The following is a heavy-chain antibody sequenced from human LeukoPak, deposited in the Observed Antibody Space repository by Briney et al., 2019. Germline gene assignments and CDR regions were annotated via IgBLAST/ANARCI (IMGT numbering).Heavy chain of an antibody. Sequence: GGSLRLSCAASGFTVSSNYMSWVRQAPGKGLEWVSVIYSGGSTYYADSVKGRFTISRDNSKSTLYLQMNSLRAEDTAVYYCARDRYFDWLLPSGMDVWGQGTTVTVSS. CDR2: IYSGGST. V-gene: IGHV3-66*01. J-gene: IGHJ6*02. CDR3: ARDRYFDWLLPSGMDV. D-gene: IGHD3-9*01. CDR1: GFTVSSNY.